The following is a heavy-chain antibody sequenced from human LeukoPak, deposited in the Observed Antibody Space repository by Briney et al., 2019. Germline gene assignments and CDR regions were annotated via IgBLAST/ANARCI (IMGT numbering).Heavy chain of an antibody. J-gene: IGHJ4*02. CDR2: INPNSGGT. Sequence: ASVKVSCKASGYTLTGYYMHWVRPAPAQGLDGMGWINPNSGGTNYAQKLQGRLTMPRDTSISTAYMELSRLRSDDTAEYYCARDPRTTIFGVDTPFDYWGQGTLVTVSS. D-gene: IGHD3-3*01. V-gene: IGHV1-2*02. CDR1: GYTLTGYY. CDR3: ARDPRTTIFGVDTPFDY.